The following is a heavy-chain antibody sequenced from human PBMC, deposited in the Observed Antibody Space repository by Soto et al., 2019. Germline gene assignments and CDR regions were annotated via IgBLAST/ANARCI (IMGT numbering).Heavy chain of an antibody. Sequence: EVELLESGGGLVQPGGSLRLSCAASGFTFSSYAMSWVRQAPGEGLEWVSAISGSGSSTYYTDSVKGRFTISRDNSKNTLYLQTNTLRAEDAAVYYCVKDLKWEVPKYWGQGTLLTVSS. CDR2: ISGSGSST. V-gene: IGHV3-23*01. CDR1: GFTFSSYA. J-gene: IGHJ4*02. CDR3: VKDLKWEVPKY. D-gene: IGHD1-26*01.